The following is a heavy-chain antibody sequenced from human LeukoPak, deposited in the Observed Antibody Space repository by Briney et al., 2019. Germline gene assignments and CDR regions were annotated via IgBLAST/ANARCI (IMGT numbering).Heavy chain of an antibody. CDR1: GITLSNYG. J-gene: IGHJ4*02. CDR3: AKRGVVIRVILVGFHKEAYYFDS. V-gene: IGHV3-23*01. Sequence: GGSLRLSCAVSGITLSNYGMSWVRQAPGTGLEWVAGISGSGGSTYYADSVKGRFTISRDNPKNTLYLQMNSLRAEDTAVYFCAKRGVVIRVILVGFHKEAYYFDSWGQGALVTVSS. CDR2: ISGSGGST. D-gene: IGHD3-10*01.